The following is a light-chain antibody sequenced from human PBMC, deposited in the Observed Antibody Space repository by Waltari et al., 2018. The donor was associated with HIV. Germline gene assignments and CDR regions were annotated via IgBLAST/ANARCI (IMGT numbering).Light chain of an antibody. CDR3: QQFGDSRWT. J-gene: IGKJ1*01. CDR2: GTS. V-gene: IGKV3-20*01. CDR1: QTVSSSY. Sequence: EVVLTQSPDTLSLSPGEGATLSCRASQTVSSSYLAWYQQKPGQGPRLLISGTSSRAAGIPDRFSGSGSGTDFTLTISRLEPEDFAVYYCQQFGDSRWTFGPWTKVEIK.